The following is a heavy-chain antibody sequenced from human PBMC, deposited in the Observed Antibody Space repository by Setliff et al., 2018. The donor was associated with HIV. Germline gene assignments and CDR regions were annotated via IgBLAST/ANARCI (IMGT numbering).Heavy chain of an antibody. CDR1: GGSISSSSYY. V-gene: IGHV4-39*01. CDR3: ARHGLLWFGAGYNWFDP. D-gene: IGHD3-10*01. CDR2: IYYSGST. Sequence: SETLSLTCTVSGGSISSSSYYWGWIRQPPGKGLEWIGSIYYSGSTYYNPSLKSRVTISVDTSKNQFSLKLSSVTAADTAVHYCARHGLLWFGAGYNWFDPWGQGTLVTVSS. J-gene: IGHJ5*02.